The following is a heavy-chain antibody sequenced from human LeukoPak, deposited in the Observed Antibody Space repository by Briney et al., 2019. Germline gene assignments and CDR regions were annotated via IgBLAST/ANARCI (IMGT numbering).Heavy chain of an antibody. Sequence: GGSLRLSCAASGFTVSSKYMSWVRQPPGEWLEWVSDIYSGGSTYYADSVKGRFTISRDNSKNTLYLQMNSLRAEDTAVYYCARDRYSGYEGIDYWGQGTLVTVSS. J-gene: IGHJ4*02. D-gene: IGHD5-12*01. CDR2: IYSGGST. CDR3: ARDRYSGYEGIDY. CDR1: GFTVSSKY. V-gene: IGHV3-66*01.